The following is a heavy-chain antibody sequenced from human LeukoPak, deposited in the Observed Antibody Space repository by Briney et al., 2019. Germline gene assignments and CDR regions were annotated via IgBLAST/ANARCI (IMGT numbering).Heavy chain of an antibody. D-gene: IGHD1-26*01. CDR3: ARDYIVGAVPYYYGMDV. V-gene: IGHV1-46*01. Sequence: ASVKVSCKASGYTFTSYYMHWVRQAPGQGLEWMGIINPSGGSTSYAQKFQGRVTMTRDASTSTVYMELSILRSEDTAVYYCARDYIVGAVPYYYGMDVWGQGTTVTVSS. J-gene: IGHJ6*02. CDR2: INPSGGST. CDR1: GYTFTSYY.